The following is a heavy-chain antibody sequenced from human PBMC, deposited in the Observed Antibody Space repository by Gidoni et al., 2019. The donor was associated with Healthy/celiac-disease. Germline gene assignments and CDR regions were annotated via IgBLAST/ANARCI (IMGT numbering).Heavy chain of an antibody. Sequence: QLQLQESGPGLVKPSETLSLTCTVSGCSTSSSSYYWGWIRQPPGKGLEWFGSIYYSGCTYYNPSLKSRVTISVDTSKNQFSLKLSSVTAADTAVYYCARLILYYDILTGYYDGFDYWGQGTLVTVSS. V-gene: IGHV4-39*01. CDR2: IYYSGCT. CDR1: GCSTSSSSYY. CDR3: ARLILYYDILTGYYDGFDY. J-gene: IGHJ4*02. D-gene: IGHD3-9*01.